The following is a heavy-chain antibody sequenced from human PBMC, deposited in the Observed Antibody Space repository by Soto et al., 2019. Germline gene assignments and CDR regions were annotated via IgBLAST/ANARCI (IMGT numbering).Heavy chain of an antibody. J-gene: IGHJ5*02. CDR1: GYSFTSYW. Sequence: GESLKISCKGSGYSFTSYWISWVRQMPGKGLEWMGRIDPSDSYTNYSPSFQGHVTISADKSISTAYLQWSSLKASDTAMYYCAWSQSYYYDCSDYPVGNWFDPWGQRTPVPVSS. CDR3: AWSQSYYYDCSDYPVGNWFDP. V-gene: IGHV5-10-1*01. CDR2: IDPSDSYT. D-gene: IGHD3-22*01.